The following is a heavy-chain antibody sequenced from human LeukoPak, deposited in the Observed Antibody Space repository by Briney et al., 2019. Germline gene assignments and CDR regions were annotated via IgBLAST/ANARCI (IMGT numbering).Heavy chain of an antibody. CDR1: GSCFTCYW. Sequence: GESLEISCKGSGSCFTCYWICGVRELAGKGLEWMGIIYPGDSDTRYSPSFQGQVTISADKSISTAYLQWSSLKASDTAMYYCARGWIVGATYPSFDYWGQGNLVTVSS. D-gene: IGHD1-26*01. CDR2: IYPGDSDT. J-gene: IGHJ4*02. V-gene: IGHV5-51*01. CDR3: ARGWIVGATYPSFDY.